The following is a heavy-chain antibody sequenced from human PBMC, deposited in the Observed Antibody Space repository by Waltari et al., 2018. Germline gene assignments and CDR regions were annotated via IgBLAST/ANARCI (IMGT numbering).Heavy chain of an antibody. D-gene: IGHD6-19*01. Sequence: QVQLQESGPGLVKPSQTLSLTCTVSGGSIRSRSYYWSWVRQPPGKGLEVIGYVYRSVTTNYNPSLMTRVDISKHTSTNQFSLKLTSVTAADTAVYYCARVTAVTGTGGMDVWGQGTTVIVSS. CDR2: VYRSVTT. J-gene: IGHJ6*02. CDR3: ARVTAVTGTGGMDV. CDR1: GGSIRSRSYY. V-gene: IGHV4-30-4*01.